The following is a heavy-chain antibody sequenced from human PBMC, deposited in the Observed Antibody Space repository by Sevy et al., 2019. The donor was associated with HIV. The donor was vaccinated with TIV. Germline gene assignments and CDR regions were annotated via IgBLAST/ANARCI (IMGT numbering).Heavy chain of an antibody. CDR3: ARGIYYGSSGYYGYYYYGMDV. Sequence: ASVKVSCKASGYTFTSYDINWVRQATGQGLEWMGWMNPNSGNTGYAQKFQGRVTMTRNTSISTAYMELSSLRSEDTAGYYWARGIYYGSSGYYGYYYYGMDVWGQGTTVTVSS. V-gene: IGHV1-8*01. J-gene: IGHJ6*02. CDR1: GYTFTSYD. CDR2: MNPNSGNT. D-gene: IGHD3-22*01.